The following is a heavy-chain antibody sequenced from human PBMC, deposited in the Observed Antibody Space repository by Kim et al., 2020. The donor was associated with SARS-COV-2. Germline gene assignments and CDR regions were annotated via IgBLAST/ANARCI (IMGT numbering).Heavy chain of an antibody. CDR2: IFYNGNT. V-gene: IGHV4-39*01. Sequence: SETLSLTCIVSGDSITSSEYYWAWIRQPPGKGLEWIGSIFYNGNTYYSPSFKSRVIISVDTSKSQFSLNLTSVTAADKAVYYCARQTGDFWSVYF. CDR3: ARQTGDFWSVYF. D-gene: IGHD3-3*01. J-gene: IGHJ1*01. CDR1: GDSITSSEYY.